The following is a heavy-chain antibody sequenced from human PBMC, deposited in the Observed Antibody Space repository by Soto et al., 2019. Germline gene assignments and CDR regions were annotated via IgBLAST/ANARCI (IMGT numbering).Heavy chain of an antibody. Sequence: QVQLVQSGAEVKKPGASVKVSCKASGYTFTSYAISWVRQAPGEGLEWMGWISAYNGNTKYAQKLQGRVTMTTDTSTTTADMEPRSLRSDDTALSYYARSGAHGGYGSQGTLVPVSS. CDR3: ARSGAHGGY. V-gene: IGHV1-18*01. CDR1: GYTFTSYA. CDR2: ISAYNGNT. D-gene: IGHD3-10*01. J-gene: IGHJ4*02.